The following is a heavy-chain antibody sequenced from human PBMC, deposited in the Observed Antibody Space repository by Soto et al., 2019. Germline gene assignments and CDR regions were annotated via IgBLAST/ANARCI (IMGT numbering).Heavy chain of an antibody. CDR2: ISNSGST. CDR1: GGYMSSYY. D-gene: IGHD2-15*01. CDR3: ARDRAPPGYCSGGSCPRYFDY. Sequence: PSQTLSLTCTVSGGYMSSYYWSWIRQPPGKGLEWIGYISNSGSTNYNPSLKSRVTISVDTSKNQFSLKLSSLTAADTAVYYCARDRAPPGYCSGGSCPRYFDYWGQGTLVTVSS. V-gene: IGHV4-59*01. J-gene: IGHJ4*02.